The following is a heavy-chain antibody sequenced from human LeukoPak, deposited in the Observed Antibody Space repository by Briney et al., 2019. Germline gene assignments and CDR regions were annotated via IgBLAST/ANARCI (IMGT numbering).Heavy chain of an antibody. CDR2: IYHSGST. V-gene: IGHV4-30-2*01. CDR1: GGSISSGGYS. D-gene: IGHD4-17*01. CDR3: ARVRGYGDYDPYYGMDV. Sequence: SETLSLTCTVSGGSISSGGYSWSWIRQPPGKGLEWIGYIYHSGSTYYNPSLKSRVTISVDTSKNQFSLKLSSVTAADTAVYYCARVRGYGDYDPYYGMDVWGQGTTVTVSS. J-gene: IGHJ6*02.